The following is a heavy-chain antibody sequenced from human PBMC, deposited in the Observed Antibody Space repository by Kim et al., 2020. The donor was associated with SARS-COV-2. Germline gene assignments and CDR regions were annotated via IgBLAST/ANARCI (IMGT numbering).Heavy chain of an antibody. D-gene: IGHD3-22*01. J-gene: IGHJ4*02. CDR3: ARGVYDSSGGPFDY. V-gene: IGHV5-51*01. Sequence: SPSFQGQVPISDDKSISTAYLQWSSLKASDTAMYYCARGVYDSSGGPFDYWGQGTLVTVSS.